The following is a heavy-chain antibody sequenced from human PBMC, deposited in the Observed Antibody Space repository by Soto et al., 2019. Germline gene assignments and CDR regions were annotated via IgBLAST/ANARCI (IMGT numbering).Heavy chain of an antibody. D-gene: IGHD5-12*01. CDR2: ISSSSSTI. CDR3: AREWDGDGYNSGWFDP. J-gene: IGHJ5*02. Sequence: EVQLVESGGGLVQPGGSLRLSCAASGFTFSSYSMNWVRQAPGKGLEWVSYISSSSSTIYYADSVKGRFTISRDNAKHSLYLQMNSLRAEDTAVYYCAREWDGDGYNSGWFDPWVQGTLVTVSS. V-gene: IGHV3-48*01. CDR1: GFTFSSYS.